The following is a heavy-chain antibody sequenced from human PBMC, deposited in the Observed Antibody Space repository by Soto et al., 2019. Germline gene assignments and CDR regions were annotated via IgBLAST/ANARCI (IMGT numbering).Heavy chain of an antibody. J-gene: IGHJ4*02. CDR3: AKDIADTAMVPSYYFDY. D-gene: IGHD5-18*01. V-gene: IGHV3-9*01. Sequence: EVQPVESGGGLVQPGRSLRLSCAASGFTFDDYAMHWVRQAPGKGLEWVSGISWNSGSIGYADSVKGRFTISRDNAKNSLYLQMNSLRAEDTALYYCAKDIADTAMVPSYYFDYWGQGTLVTVSS. CDR1: GFTFDDYA. CDR2: ISWNSGSI.